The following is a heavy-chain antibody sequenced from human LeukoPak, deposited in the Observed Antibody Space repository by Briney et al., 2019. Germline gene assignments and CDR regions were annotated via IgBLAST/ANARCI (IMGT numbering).Heavy chain of an antibody. Sequence: GGSLRLSCAASGFTFSSYSMNWVRQAPGKGLEWVSYISSSSSTIYYADSVKGRFTISRDNAKNSLYLQMNSLRAEDTAVYYCARESYYYYYMDVWGKGTTVTVSS. J-gene: IGHJ6*03. CDR1: GFTFSSYS. CDR3: ARESYYYYYMDV. V-gene: IGHV3-48*01. CDR2: ISSSSSTI.